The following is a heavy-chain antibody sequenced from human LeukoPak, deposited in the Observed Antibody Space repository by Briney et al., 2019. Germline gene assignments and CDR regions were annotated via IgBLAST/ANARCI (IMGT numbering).Heavy chain of an antibody. Sequence: GGSLRLSCAASGFAVTTNYMIWVRQPSGKGLDWLSFIYSGGSTYYADSVKGRFTVSRDNSKNTLYLEMNSLRAEDTAVYYCATLNFYDSSGYETEPFDIWGQGTMVTVSS. D-gene: IGHD3-22*01. CDR2: IYSGGST. J-gene: IGHJ3*02. CDR1: GFAVTTNY. V-gene: IGHV3-53*01. CDR3: ATLNFYDSSGYETEPFDI.